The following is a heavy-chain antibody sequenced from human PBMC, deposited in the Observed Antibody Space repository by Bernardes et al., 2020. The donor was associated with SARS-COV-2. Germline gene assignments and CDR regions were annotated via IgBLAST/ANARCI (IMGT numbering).Heavy chain of an antibody. CDR1: GGSFSGYY. Sequence: SETLSLTRAVYGGSFSGYYWSWIRQPPGKGLEWIGEINHSGSTNYNPSLKSRVTISVDTSKNQFSLKLSSVTAADTAVYYCARYDSSDAFDIWGQGTMVTVSS. CDR3: ARYDSSDAFDI. CDR2: INHSGST. D-gene: IGHD3-22*01. J-gene: IGHJ3*02. V-gene: IGHV4-34*01.